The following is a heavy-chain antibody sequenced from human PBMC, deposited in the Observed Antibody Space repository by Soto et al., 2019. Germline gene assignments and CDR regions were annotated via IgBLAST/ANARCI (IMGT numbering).Heavy chain of an antibody. CDR3: AKELDAYGDSWHAYG. Sequence: GESLRLSCAASGFPFILFDMHWVRQAPGKGLEWVALISHAGNNKYYVDSVKGRFTISRDNSKNTLYLQMNSLRPEDTAVYYCAKELDAYGDSWHAYGWGQATMVTVSS. D-gene: IGHD3-16*01. V-gene: IGHV3-30*18. J-gene: IGHJ4*02. CDR1: GFPFILFD. CDR2: ISHAGNNK.